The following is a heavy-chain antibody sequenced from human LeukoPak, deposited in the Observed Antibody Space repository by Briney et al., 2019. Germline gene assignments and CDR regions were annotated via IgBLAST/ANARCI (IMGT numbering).Heavy chain of an antibody. D-gene: IGHD1-26*01. J-gene: IGHJ4*02. CDR2: ISDYNGNT. CDR3: GRAPLVGARDDY. Sequence: AASVKVSCKASGYTFTSYGISWVRQAPGQGLEWMGWISDYNGNTNYAQKLQGRVTMTTDTSTSTAYMELRSLRSDDTAVYYCGRAPLVGARDDYWGQGTLVTVSS. V-gene: IGHV1-18*01. CDR1: GYTFTSYG.